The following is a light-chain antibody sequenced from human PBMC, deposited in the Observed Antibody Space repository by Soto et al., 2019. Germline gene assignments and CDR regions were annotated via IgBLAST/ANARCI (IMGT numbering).Light chain of an antibody. CDR3: QQYGASPIYT. J-gene: IGKJ2*01. V-gene: IGKV3-20*01. CDR1: QSISNTF. CDR2: GAS. Sequence: EIVLTQSPGTLSLSPGERATLSCRASQSISNTFLAWYQQKPGQAPRLLIYGASSRATGTPDRFSGSGSGTDFTLSISRPEPEDFAVYYCQQYGASPIYTFGQGTKLEIK.